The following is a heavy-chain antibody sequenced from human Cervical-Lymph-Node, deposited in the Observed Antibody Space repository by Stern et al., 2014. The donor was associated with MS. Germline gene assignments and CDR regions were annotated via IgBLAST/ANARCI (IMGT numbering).Heavy chain of an antibody. J-gene: IGHJ4*02. CDR3: ATDYNY. V-gene: IGHV1-24*01. Sequence: QVQLVQSGAEVKKPGASVKVSCKVSGSTLSEFSMHWVRQAPGKGLEWMGNFDPEDGEAIYAQRLQGRVTMTADTSTDTAYMELSSLRSEDTAVYYCATDYNYWGQGTLVTVSS. D-gene: IGHD4-11*01. CDR2: FDPEDGEA. CDR1: GSTLSEFS.